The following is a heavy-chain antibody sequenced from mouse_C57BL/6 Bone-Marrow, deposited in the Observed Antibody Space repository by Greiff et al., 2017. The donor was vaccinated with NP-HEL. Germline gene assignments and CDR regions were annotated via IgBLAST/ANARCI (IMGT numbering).Heavy chain of an antibody. CDR1: GYTFTSYW. V-gene: IGHV1-50*01. CDR2: IDPSDSYT. Sequence: QVQLQQPGAELVKPGASVKLSCKASGYTFTSYWMQWVKQRPGQGLEWIGEIDPSDSYTNYNQKFKGKATLTVDTSSSTAYMQLSSLTSEDSAVYYCARDYYGSREAMDYWGQGTSVTVSS. CDR3: ARDYYGSREAMDY. J-gene: IGHJ4*01. D-gene: IGHD1-1*01.